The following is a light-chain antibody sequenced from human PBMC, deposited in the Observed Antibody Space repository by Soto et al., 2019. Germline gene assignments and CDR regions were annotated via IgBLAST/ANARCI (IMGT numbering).Light chain of an antibody. V-gene: IGKV3-20*01. CDR1: QSVSSSY. CDR2: GAS. CDR3: QQYGSSST. J-gene: IGKJ5*01. Sequence: EIVLTQSPGTRSLSAGERATLSCRASQSVSSSYLAWYQQKPGQAPRLLIYGASSRATGIPDRFSGSGSGTDFTLTISRMEPEDFAVDYCQQYGSSSTFGQGTRLEIK.